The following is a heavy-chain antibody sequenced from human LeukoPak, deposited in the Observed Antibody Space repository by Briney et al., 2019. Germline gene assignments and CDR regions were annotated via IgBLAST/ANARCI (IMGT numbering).Heavy chain of an antibody. CDR2: IYYSGST. V-gene: IGHV4-59*01. J-gene: IGHJ4*02. D-gene: IGHD3-9*01. CDR3: ARAPTNFDWSLDY. Sequence: SGTLSLTRDLSRGSISSYFWSSVWQPPGKGRWRMGYIYYSGSTNYNPSVKSRVTISVDTSKNQFSLKLSSVTAAGTAVYYCARAPTNFDWSLDYWGQGTLVTVSS. CDR1: RGSISSYF.